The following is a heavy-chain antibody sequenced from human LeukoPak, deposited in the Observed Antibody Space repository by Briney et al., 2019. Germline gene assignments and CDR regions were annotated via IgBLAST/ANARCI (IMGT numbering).Heavy chain of an antibody. V-gene: IGHV3-21*01. CDR3: ARDLYYHSSGYEPLDY. J-gene: IGHJ4*01. CDR2: ISSSSSYI. D-gene: IGHD3-22*01. CDR1: GFTFSSYS. Sequence: GGSLRLSCAASGFTFSSYSMNWVRQAPGKGLEWVSSISSSSSYIYYADSVKGRFTISRDNAKNSLYLQMNSLRAEDTAVYYCARDLYYHSSGYEPLDYWGQGTLVTVSS.